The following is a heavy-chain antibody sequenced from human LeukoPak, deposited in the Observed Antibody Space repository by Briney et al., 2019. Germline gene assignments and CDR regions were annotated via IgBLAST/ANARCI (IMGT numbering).Heavy chain of an antibody. D-gene: IGHD2-21*01. J-gene: IGHJ6*02. Sequence: SETLSLTCTVSGGSISSYYWSWIRQPPGKGLEWIGYIYYSGSTNYNPSLKSRVTISVDTSKNQFSLKLSSVTAADTAVNYCARLPILSTAPFYYYYYGMDVWGQGTTVTVSS. CDR1: GGSISSYY. CDR3: ARLPILSTAPFYYYYYGMDV. V-gene: IGHV4-59*08. CDR2: IYYSGST.